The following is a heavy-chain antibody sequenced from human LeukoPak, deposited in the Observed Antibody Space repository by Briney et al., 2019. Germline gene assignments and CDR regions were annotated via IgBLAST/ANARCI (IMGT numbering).Heavy chain of an antibody. D-gene: IGHD2/OR15-2a*01. CDR3: ARDSINFSGYFDY. CDR2: IDWDDDK. J-gene: IGHJ4*02. V-gene: IGHV2-70*04. CDR1: GFSLSTRGMR. Sequence: KASGPALVKPPQTLTLTCTFSGFSLSTRGMRVSWIRQPLGKALEWLSRIDWDDDKFYSTSLKTRLTISKDTSKNQVVLTMTNMDPVDTATYYCARDSINFSGYFDYWGQGTLVTVSS.